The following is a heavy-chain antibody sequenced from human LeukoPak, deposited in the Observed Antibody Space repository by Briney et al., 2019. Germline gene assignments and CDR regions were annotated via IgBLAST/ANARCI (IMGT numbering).Heavy chain of an antibody. Sequence: SETLSLTCAVSGYSISSSSWWGWIRQPPGKGLEWIAYIYHSGTTYYNPSLQSRVTMSVDTSKNQFSLKLSSVTAVDTAVYYCARGSTLFDYWGQGTLVTVSS. CDR1: GYSISSSSW. J-gene: IGHJ4*02. CDR2: IYHSGTT. D-gene: IGHD5/OR15-5a*01. CDR3: ARGSTLFDY. V-gene: IGHV4-28*03.